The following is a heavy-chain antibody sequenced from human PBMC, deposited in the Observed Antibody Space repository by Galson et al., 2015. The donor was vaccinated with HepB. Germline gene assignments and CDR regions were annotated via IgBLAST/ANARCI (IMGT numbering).Heavy chain of an antibody. V-gene: IGHV3-23*01. Sequence: SLRLSCAASGFTFSSYATSWVRQAPGKGLEWVSAISGSGGSTYYADSVKGRFTISRDNSKNTLYLQMNSLRAEDTAVYYCAKGGGRITIFGVVSYYYYGMDVWGQGTTVTVSS. D-gene: IGHD3-3*01. CDR3: AKGGGRITIFGVVSYYYYGMDV. CDR1: GFTFSSYA. CDR2: ISGSGGST. J-gene: IGHJ6*02.